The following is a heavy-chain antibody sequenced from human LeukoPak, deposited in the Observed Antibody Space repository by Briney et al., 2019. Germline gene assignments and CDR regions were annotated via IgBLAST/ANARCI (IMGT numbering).Heavy chain of an antibody. CDR1: GYTFTGYY. Sequence: ASVKVSCKASGYTFTGYYMHWVRQAPGQGLEWMGWINPNSGDTIYAQKFQGRVTMTRDTSITTAYMELSKLTSDDTAMYYCAREEGFCRTTSCSAPFDYWGQGTLVTVSS. CDR2: INPNSGDT. J-gene: IGHJ4*02. V-gene: IGHV1-2*02. D-gene: IGHD2-2*01. CDR3: AREEGFCRTTSCSAPFDY.